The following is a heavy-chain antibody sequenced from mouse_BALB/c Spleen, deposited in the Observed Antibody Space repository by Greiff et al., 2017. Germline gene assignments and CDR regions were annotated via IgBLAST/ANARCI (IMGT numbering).Heavy chain of an antibody. Sequence: DVMVVESGGGLVQPGGSRKLSCAASGFTFSSFGMHWVRQAPEKGLEWVAYISSGSSTIYYADTVKGRFTISRDNPKNTLFLQMTSLRSEDTAMYYCARDYDYAMDYWGQGTSVTVSS. CDR1: GFTFSSFG. V-gene: IGHV5-17*02. D-gene: IGHD1-1*01. J-gene: IGHJ4*01. CDR3: ARDYDYAMDY. CDR2: ISSGSSTI.